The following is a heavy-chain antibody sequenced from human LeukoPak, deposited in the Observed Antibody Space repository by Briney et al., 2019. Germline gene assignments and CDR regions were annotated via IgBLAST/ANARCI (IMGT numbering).Heavy chain of an antibody. V-gene: IGHV4-59*01. CDR1: GGSISSYY. Sequence: SETLSLTCTVSGGSISSYYWSWIRQPPGKGLEWIGYIYYSESTNYNPSLKSRVTISVDTSKNQFSLKLSSVTAADTAVYYCARDNGLGYCSSTSCPGGGGDYWGQGTLVTVSS. D-gene: IGHD2-2*01. CDR2: IYYSEST. J-gene: IGHJ4*02. CDR3: ARDNGLGYCSSTSCPGGGGDY.